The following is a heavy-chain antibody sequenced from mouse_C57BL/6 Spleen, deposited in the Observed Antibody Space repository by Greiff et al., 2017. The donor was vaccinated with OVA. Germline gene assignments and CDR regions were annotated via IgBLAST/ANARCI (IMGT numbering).Heavy chain of an antibody. Sequence: EVQLVESGAGLVKPGGSLKLSCAASGFTFSSYAMSWVRQTPEKRLEWVAYISSGGDYIYYADTVKGRFTISRDNARNTLYLQMSSLKSEDTAMYYCTRVGYYGDWFAYWGQGTLVTVSA. D-gene: IGHD1-1*01. CDR3: TRVGYYGDWFAY. J-gene: IGHJ3*01. CDR1: GFTFSSYA. V-gene: IGHV5-9-1*02. CDR2: ISSGGDYI.